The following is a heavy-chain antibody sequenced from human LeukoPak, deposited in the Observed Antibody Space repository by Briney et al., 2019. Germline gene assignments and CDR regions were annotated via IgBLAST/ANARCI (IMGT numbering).Heavy chain of an antibody. D-gene: IGHD4-23*01. V-gene: IGHV3-7*01. CDR3: ARDRGYSSFDY. CDR2: IKEDGSEI. Sequence: GGSLRLSCEASAFTFSSYWMSWVRQAPGKGLEWVANIKEDGSEINYVDSVKGRFTISRDNAKNSLFLQMNSLRVEDTPVYYCARDRGYSSFDYWGQGTLVTVSS. CDR1: AFTFSSYW. J-gene: IGHJ4*02.